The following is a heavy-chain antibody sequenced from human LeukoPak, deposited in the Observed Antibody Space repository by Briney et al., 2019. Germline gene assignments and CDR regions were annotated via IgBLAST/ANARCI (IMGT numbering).Heavy chain of an antibody. D-gene: IGHD4-23*01. Sequence: PPETLSLTCTVSGGSITSGNYYWSWIRQPPGKDLEWIGYIFYLGSTYYNPSLRSRVSISVNTFQSQFSLKLTAVTAADTAVYYGGRDVNGGGLNIDYWGKGTLVPVSS. J-gene: IGHJ4*02. V-gene: IGHV4-30-4*01. CDR1: GGSITSGNYY. CDR2: IFYLGST. CDR3: GRDVNGGGLNIDY.